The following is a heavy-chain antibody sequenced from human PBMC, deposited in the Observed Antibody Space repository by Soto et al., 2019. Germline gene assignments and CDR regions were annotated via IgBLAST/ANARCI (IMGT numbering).Heavy chain of an antibody. J-gene: IGHJ4*02. V-gene: IGHV3-23*01. CDR1: GFAFSSYA. CDR2: ILGSGGST. Sequence: TGGSLRLSCAASGFAFSSYAMSWVRQAPGKGLEWVSVILGSGGSTYYTDSVKGRFTISRDNSKNTLYLQMNGLRAEDTAVYYCAKSLRFGPQKYYFDYWGQGTLVTVSS. CDR3: AKSLRFGPQKYYFDY. D-gene: IGHD3-10*01.